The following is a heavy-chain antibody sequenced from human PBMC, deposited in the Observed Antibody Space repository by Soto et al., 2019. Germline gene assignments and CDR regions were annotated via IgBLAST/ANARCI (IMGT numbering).Heavy chain of an antibody. Sequence: EVQLVESGGGLVKPGGSLRLSCAASGFTFSNAWMSWVRQAPGKGLEWVGRIKSKTDGGTTDYAAPVKGRFTISRDDSKHTLYLQMNSLKTEDTAVYYCTTSAPRGYFDYWGQGTLVTVSS. CDR3: TTSAPRGYFDY. J-gene: IGHJ4*02. V-gene: IGHV3-15*01. D-gene: IGHD1-26*01. CDR1: GFTFSNAW. CDR2: IKSKTDGGTT.